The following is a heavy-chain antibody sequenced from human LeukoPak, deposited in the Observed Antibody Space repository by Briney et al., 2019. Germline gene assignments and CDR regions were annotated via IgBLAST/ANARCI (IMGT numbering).Heavy chain of an antibody. D-gene: IGHD6-13*01. Sequence: ASVKVSCKASGGTFSSYAISWVRQAPGQGLEWMGGIIPIFGTSNYAQKLQGRVTMTTDTSTSTAYMELRSLRSDDTAVYYCARDLAAAGTQGNYWGQGTLVTVSS. CDR3: ARDLAAAGTQGNY. V-gene: IGHV1-69*05. J-gene: IGHJ4*02. CDR1: GGTFSSYA. CDR2: IIPIFGTS.